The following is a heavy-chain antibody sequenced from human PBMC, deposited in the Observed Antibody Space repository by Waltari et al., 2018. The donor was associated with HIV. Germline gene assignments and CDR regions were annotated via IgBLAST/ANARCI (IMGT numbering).Heavy chain of an antibody. Sequence: EVQLVESGGGLVQPGGSLRLSCAASGFTFSGYWMSWVRQAPGKGLEWLANIKEDGGLEDYGDSVKGRFTISRDNPKNLLFLQMNSLRVEDTAVYYCVRDGPFVDVEYWGQGTLVTVSS. CDR2: IKEDGGLE. CDR3: VRDGPFVDVEY. J-gene: IGHJ4*02. D-gene: IGHD5-12*01. V-gene: IGHV3-7*01. CDR1: GFTFSGYW.